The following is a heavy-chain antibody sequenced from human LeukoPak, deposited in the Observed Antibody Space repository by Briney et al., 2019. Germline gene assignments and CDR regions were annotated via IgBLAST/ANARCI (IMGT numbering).Heavy chain of an antibody. J-gene: IGHJ3*02. CDR3: ARHCCSGPAKRVFDI. Sequence: SETLSLTCTVSGGSIISSDYHWGWVRQPPGKGLEWIGTISYSGNTDYNPSLRGRVTISVDTSNNQFSLRLGSVTAADTAVYHCARHCCSGPAKRVFDIWGQGTMVTVSS. CDR2: ISYSGNT. V-gene: IGHV4-39*01. D-gene: IGHD2-15*01. CDR1: GGSIISSDYH.